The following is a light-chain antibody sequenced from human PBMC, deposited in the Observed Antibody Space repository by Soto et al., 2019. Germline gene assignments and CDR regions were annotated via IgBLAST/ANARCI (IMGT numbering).Light chain of an antibody. CDR2: AAS. Sequence: DIQLTQSPSFLSASVGDRVTITCRASRGISSYLAWYQQKPGKAPKLLIYAASSLQSGVPSRFSGSGSGTDFTLTISSLQPEDFATYYCQQSYSTPYTFGQGTKVDIK. J-gene: IGKJ2*01. CDR3: QQSYSTPYT. V-gene: IGKV1-39*01. CDR1: RGISSY.